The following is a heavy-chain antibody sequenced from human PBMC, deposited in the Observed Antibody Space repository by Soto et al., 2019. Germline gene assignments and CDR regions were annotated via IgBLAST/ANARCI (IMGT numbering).Heavy chain of an antibody. CDR1: GGSISSGDYY. Sequence: QVQLQESGPGLVKPSQTLSLTCTVSGGSISSGDYYWSWIRQHPGKGREWIGYIYYSGNTYYNPSLKSRVTISVDTSKNQFSLKLTSVTAADTAVYYCARDRGRYYFDSSDGAFDMWGQGTVVTVSS. CDR2: IYYSGNT. V-gene: IGHV4-31*03. J-gene: IGHJ3*02. CDR3: ARDRGRYYFDSSDGAFDM. D-gene: IGHD3-22*01.